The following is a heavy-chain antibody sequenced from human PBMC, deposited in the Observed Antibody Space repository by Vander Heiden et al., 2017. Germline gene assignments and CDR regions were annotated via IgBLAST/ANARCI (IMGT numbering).Heavy chain of an antibody. CDR1: GFPFGTYA. D-gene: IGHD2-2*01. CDR3: ATRELCTDTTCYGFNY. Sequence: EVQLLESGGGLVQPGGSLRISCAASGFPFGTYAMSCVRQAPGKGLEWVSTISGSGGKAYYTDSVKGRFTISRDNSKNTVYLQVNSLRAEDTAVYYCATRELCTDTTCYGFNYWGQGTLVTVSS. V-gene: IGHV3-23*01. CDR2: ISGSGGKA. J-gene: IGHJ4*02.